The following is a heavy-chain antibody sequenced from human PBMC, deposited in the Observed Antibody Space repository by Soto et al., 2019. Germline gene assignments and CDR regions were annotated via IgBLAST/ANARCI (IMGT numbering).Heavy chain of an antibody. CDR2: IYYSGST. V-gene: IGHV4-59*08. D-gene: IGHD4-17*01. CDR1: GGSISSYY. J-gene: IGHJ3*02. CDR3: ARLPYGDYGGIDAFDI. Sequence: QVQLQESGPGLVKPSETLSLTCTVSGGSISSYYWSWIRQPPGKGLEWIGYIYYSGSTNYNPSLKSRVTISVDTSKNQFSLKLSSVTAADTAVYYCARLPYGDYGGIDAFDIWGQGTMVTVSS.